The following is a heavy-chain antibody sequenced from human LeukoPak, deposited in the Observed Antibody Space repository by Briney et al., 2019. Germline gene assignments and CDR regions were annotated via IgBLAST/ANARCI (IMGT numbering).Heavy chain of an antibody. CDR1: GFTFNNYA. D-gene: IGHD1-7*01. J-gene: IGHJ4*02. Sequence: PGGSLRLSCAASGFTFNNYAMTWVRQAPEKGLEWVSSIIGSGISTYYGDSVKGRFTISRDNSKNTLYLQMNSLRAEDTAVYYCAKGSRGNYDYWGQGTLVTVSS. V-gene: IGHV3-23*01. CDR2: IIGSGIST. CDR3: AKGSRGNYDY.